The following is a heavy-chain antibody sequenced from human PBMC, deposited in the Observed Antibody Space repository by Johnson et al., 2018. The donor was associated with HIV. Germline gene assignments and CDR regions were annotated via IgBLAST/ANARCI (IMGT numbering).Heavy chain of an antibody. CDR2: ISGSGGST. CDR3: AKDSIEWELRAFDI. D-gene: IGHD1-26*01. V-gene: IGHV3-23*04. J-gene: IGHJ3*02. CDR1: GFTFSDYY. Sequence: VQLVESGGGLVKPGGSLRLSCAASGFTFSDYYINWIRQAPGKGLEWVSAISGSGGSTYYADSVKGRFTISRDNSKNTLYLQMNSLRAEDTAVYYCAKDSIEWELRAFDIWGQGTMVTVSS.